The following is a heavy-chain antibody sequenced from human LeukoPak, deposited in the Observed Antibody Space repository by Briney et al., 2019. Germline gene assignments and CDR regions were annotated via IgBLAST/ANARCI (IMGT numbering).Heavy chain of an antibody. V-gene: IGHV4-59*01. D-gene: IGHD6-13*01. CDR1: GGSISSSY. CDR3: ARVAAAGPIDY. Sequence: SSETLSLTCTVSGGSISSSYWSWIRQAPGKGLEWIGYIYYGGRTNYTPSLKSRVTISVDTSKKQIFLKLSSVIAADTAVYYCARVAAAGPIDYWGQGTLVTVSS. CDR2: IYYGGRT. J-gene: IGHJ4*02.